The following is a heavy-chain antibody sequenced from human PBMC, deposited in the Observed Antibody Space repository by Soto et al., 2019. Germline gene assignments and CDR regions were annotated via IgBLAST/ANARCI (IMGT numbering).Heavy chain of an antibody. CDR2: IYYSGST. CDR3: ARESGGYDSSTRYGLDV. Sequence: SETLSLTCSVSGGSISSVGHYWTWIRQQPGKGLEWIGYIYYSGSTDYNPSLKSRVTISVDRSKNQFSLNLSSVTAADTAIYYCARESGGYDSSTRYGLDVSGQVTTVTVSS. V-gene: IGHV4-31*03. J-gene: IGHJ6*02. CDR1: GGSISSVGHY. D-gene: IGHD6-25*01.